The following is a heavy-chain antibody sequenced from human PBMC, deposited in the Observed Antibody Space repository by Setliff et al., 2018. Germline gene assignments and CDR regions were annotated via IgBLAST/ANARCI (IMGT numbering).Heavy chain of an antibody. Sequence: PSETLSLTCTVSGGSISSYYWSWIRQPPGKGLEWIGYIYYSGSTNYNPSLKSRVTISVDTSKNQFSLKLSSGTAADTAVYHCARGKTFFGAFIRAFDIWGQGRMVTVSS. CDR2: IYYSGST. CDR1: GGSISSYY. J-gene: IGHJ3*02. CDR3: ARGKTFFGAFIRAFDI. V-gene: IGHV4-59*01. D-gene: IGHD3-3*01.